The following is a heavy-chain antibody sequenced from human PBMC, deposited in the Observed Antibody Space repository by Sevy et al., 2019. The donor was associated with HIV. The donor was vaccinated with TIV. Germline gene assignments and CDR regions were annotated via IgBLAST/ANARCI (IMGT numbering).Heavy chain of an antibody. V-gene: IGHV4-59*13. J-gene: IGHJ6*02. D-gene: IGHD3-22*01. Sequence: SETLSLSCTVSGGSISSYYWSWIRQPPGKGLEWIGYFYYSGSTNYNPSLKSRVTISVDTSKNQFSLKLSSVTAADTAVYYCARDLSHYYDSSGYYYYYGMDVWGQGTTVTVSS. CDR3: ARDLSHYYDSSGYYYYYGMDV. CDR2: FYYSGST. CDR1: GGSISSYY.